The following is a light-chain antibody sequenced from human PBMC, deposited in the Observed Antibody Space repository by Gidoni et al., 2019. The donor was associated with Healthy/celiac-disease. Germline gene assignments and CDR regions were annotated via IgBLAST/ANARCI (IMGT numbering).Light chain of an antibody. CDR2: AAA. CDR1: QSVSSN. J-gene: IGKJ4*01. V-gene: IGKV3-15*01. CDR3: QQYNSSPPLT. Sequence: DIVMQQSPATLAVSPGERATLSCRASQSVSSNLAWYQQKPGQAPTLLISAAATRATCIPARFSGSGSGTYFTLTISSLQSEDFAVYYCQQYNSSPPLTFGGGTKVEIK.